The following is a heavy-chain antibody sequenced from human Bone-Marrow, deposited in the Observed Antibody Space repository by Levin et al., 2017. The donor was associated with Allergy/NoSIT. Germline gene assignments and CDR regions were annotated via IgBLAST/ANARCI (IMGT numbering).Heavy chain of an antibody. CDR2: LLYTGTT. V-gene: IGHV4-39*01. Sequence: KSSETLSLTCFVSGDSSSSTTYSWAWIRQPPGKGLEWIGTLLYTGTTHYNPSLKSRVAFSVDSSKSEVSLKVTSVTAADTAVYYCARHNVVAEASSWYEVDSWGQGTLVIVSS. CDR1: GDSSSSTTYS. CDR3: ARHNVVAEASSWYEVDS. J-gene: IGHJ4*02. D-gene: IGHD6-13*01.